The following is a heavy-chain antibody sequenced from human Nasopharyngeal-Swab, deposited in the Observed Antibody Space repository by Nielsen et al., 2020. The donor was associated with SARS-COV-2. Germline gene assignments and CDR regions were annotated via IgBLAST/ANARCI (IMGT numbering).Heavy chain of an antibody. V-gene: IGHV3-21*01. Sequence: GESLKISCAAPGFTFSSYSMNWVRQAPGKGLEWVSSISSSSSYIYYADSVKGRFTISRDNAKNSLYLQMNSLRAEDTAVYYCARYKWELPDYFDYWGQGTLVTVSS. J-gene: IGHJ4*02. CDR1: GFTFSSYS. CDR2: ISSSSSYI. D-gene: IGHD1-26*01. CDR3: ARYKWELPDYFDY.